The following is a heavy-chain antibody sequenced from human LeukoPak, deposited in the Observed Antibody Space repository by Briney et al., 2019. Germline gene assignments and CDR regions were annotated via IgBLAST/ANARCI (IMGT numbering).Heavy chain of an antibody. J-gene: IGHJ4*02. CDR3: ARGRLSGSSHFDY. CDR1: GGSINSHC. V-gene: IGHV4-59*11. Sequence: SETLSLTCTVSGGSINSHCGSWVRQPPGKGLEWIGYIYYTGSTSYNPSLKSRVTISVDTSKNQFSLKLSSVTAADTAVYYCARGRLSGSSHFDYWGQGTLVTVSS. CDR2: IYYTGST. D-gene: IGHD6-13*01.